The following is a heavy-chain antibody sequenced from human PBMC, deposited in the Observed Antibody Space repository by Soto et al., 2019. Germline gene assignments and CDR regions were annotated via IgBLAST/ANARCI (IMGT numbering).Heavy chain of an antibody. V-gene: IGHV4-59*12. CDR3: ARHIPRAGTVFDY. CDR1: CGTISSLY. Sequence: SETRSLTCIVACGTISSLYWSWIRQPPGNGLDWIGYIYYSVITNXXPSLKSRXXISVDRSKNQXSLKLXPGTAAYTAVXYCARHIPRAGTVFDYWGQGTLVTVSS. J-gene: IGHJ4*02. D-gene: IGHD6-19*01. CDR2: IYYSVIT.